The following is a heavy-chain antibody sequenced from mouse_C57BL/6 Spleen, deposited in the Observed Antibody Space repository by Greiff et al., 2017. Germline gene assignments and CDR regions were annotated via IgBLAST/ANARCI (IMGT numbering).Heavy chain of an antibody. D-gene: IGHD2-2*01. CDR3: ARAGYGYDLAY. Sequence: EVQGVESGGGLVKPGGSLKLSCAASGFTFSSYSMSWVRQTPEKRLEWVATISDGGSYTYYPDNVKGRFTISRDNAKNNLYLQMSHLKSEDTAMYYCARAGYGYDLAYWGQGTLVTVSA. CDR1: GFTFSSYS. CDR2: ISDGGSYT. J-gene: IGHJ3*01. V-gene: IGHV5-4*01.